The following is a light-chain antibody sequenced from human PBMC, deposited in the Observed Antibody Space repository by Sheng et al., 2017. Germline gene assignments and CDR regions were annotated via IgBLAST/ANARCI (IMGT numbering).Light chain of an antibody. CDR3: QSYDSSLSGWV. Sequence: QSVLTQPPSVSGSPRQRVTISCSGSSSNIGENAVNWYQQLPGQAPTVLIDYDDLLSSGVSDRFSGSKSGTSASLAITGLQAEDEADYYCQSYDSSLSGWVFGGGTKLTVL. V-gene: IGLV1-36*01. J-gene: IGLJ3*02. CDR2: YDD. CDR1: SSNIGENA.